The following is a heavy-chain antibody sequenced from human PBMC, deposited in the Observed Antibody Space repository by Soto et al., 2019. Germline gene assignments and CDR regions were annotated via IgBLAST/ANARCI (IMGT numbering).Heavy chain of an antibody. CDR1: GGSFSGYY. V-gene: IGHV4-34*01. D-gene: IGHD2-2*01. CDR3: ARAQVAAAPLYYYYMDV. J-gene: IGHJ6*03. CDR2: INHSGST. Sequence: QVQLQQWGAGLLKPSETLSLTCAVYGGSFSGYYWSWIRQPPGKGLEWIGEINHSGSTNYNPSLKSRVTISVDTSKNQFSLKLSSVTAADTAVYYCARAQVAAAPLYYYYMDVWGKGTTVTVSS.